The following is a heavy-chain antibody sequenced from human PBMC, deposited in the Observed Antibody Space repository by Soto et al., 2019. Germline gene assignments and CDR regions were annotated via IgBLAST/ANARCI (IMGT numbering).Heavy chain of an antibody. D-gene: IGHD2-15*01. Sequence: GGSLRLSCAASGFTFSSYAMSWVRQAPGKGLEWVSAISGSGGSTYYADSVKGRFTISRDNSKNTLYLQMNSLRAEDTAVYYCAKVGGGSCYSRCYYFDYWGQGTLVTVSS. CDR2: ISGSGGST. CDR3: AKVGGGSCYSRCYYFDY. J-gene: IGHJ4*02. V-gene: IGHV3-23*01. CDR1: GFTFSSYA.